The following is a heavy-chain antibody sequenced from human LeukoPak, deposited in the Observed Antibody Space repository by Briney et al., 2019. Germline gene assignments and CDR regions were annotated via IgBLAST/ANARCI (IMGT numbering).Heavy chain of an antibody. D-gene: IGHD1-26*01. CDR1: GASTSAYY. CDR3: AHSKRGGGYYINAFAV. V-gene: IGHV4-4*08. J-gene: IGHJ3*01. Sequence: SETLSLTCTVPGASTSAYYWSWIRQPPGKGLEWIGYSYSGGNANYNPSLKSRVTISIDTSENQFSLRLTSVTAADTAVYFCAHSKRGGGYYINAFAVWGQGALVTISS. CDR2: SYSGGNA.